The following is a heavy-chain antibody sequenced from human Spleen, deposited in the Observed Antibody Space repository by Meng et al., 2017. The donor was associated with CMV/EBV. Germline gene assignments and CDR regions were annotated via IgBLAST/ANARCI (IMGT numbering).Heavy chain of an antibody. J-gene: IGHJ5*02. Sequence: VHLQQGVDGLLKPSETLSLPCAVYGGSFSGYYWSWIRQPPGKGLEWIGEINHSGSTNYNPSLKSRVTISVDTSKNQFSLKLSSVTAADTAVYYCARGKFEGWFDPWGQGTLVTVSS. V-gene: IGHV4-34*01. CDR2: INHSGST. CDR1: GGSFSGYY. CDR3: ARGKFEGWFDP. D-gene: IGHD3-16*01.